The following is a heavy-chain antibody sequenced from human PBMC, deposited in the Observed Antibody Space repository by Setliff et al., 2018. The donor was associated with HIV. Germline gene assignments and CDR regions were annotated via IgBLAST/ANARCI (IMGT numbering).Heavy chain of an antibody. D-gene: IGHD3-22*01. V-gene: IGHV1-18*01. J-gene: IGHJ5*02. CDR3: AKCSEMLGTPATTSGYYCGWFDP. Sequence: ASVQVSCKASGYTFTSYGISWVRQAPGQGLEWMGWISAYDGKALYAQKFQGRVTMTTDTSTSTAYMDLRGLRSDDTAVYYCAKCSEMLGTPATTSGYYCGWFDPWGQGTLVTVSS. CDR1: GYTFTSYG. CDR2: ISAYDGKA.